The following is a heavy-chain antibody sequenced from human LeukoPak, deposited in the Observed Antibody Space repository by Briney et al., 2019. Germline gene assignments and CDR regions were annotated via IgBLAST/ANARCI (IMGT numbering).Heavy chain of an antibody. D-gene: IGHD4-17*01. V-gene: IGHV3-20*04. CDR3: ARVGIYGDYGRYFDY. J-gene: IGHJ4*02. CDR1: GFTFSSYA. CDR2: INWNGGSI. Sequence: GRSLRLSCAASGFTFSSYAMHWVRQAPGKGLEWVSGINWNGGSIGYVDSVKGRFTISRDNAKNSLYLQMNSLRAEDTALYYCARVGIYGDYGRYFDYWGQGTLVTVSS.